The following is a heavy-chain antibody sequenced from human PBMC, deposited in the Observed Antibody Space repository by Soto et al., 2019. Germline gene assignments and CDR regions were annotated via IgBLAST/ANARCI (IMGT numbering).Heavy chain of an antibody. V-gene: IGHV3-23*01. CDR2: ISAGGGNT. CDR1: GFTFNNFA. J-gene: IGHJ4*02. D-gene: IGHD3-10*01. CDR3: ASSSPASDY. Sequence: GGSLRLSCAASGFTFNNFAMSWVRQAPEKGLEWVSAISAGGGNTYYADSVKGRVTISRDNSKNTLYLEMNSLRAEDTALYYCASSSPASDYWGQGTLVTVSS.